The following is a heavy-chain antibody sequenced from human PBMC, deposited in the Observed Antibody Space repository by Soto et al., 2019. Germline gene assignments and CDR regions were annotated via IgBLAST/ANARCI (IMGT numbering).Heavy chain of an antibody. J-gene: IGHJ4*02. D-gene: IGHD5-18*01. CDR2: IYHSGST. V-gene: IGHV4-30-2*01. CDR1: GGSISSGGYS. Sequence: QLQLQESGSGLVEPSQTLSLTCAVSGGSISSGGYSWSWIRQPPGKGLEWIGYIYHSGSTYYNPSLKSRVIISLDRSKNQFSLKLSSVTAADTAVYYCARAGYSYAYYWGQGTLVTVSS. CDR3: ARAGYSYAYY.